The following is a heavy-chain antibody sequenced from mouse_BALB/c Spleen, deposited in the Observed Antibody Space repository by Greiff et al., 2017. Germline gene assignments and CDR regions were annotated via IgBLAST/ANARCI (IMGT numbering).Heavy chain of an antibody. CDR2: ISSGSSTI. Sequence: EVKLVESGGGLVQPGGSRKLSCAASGFTFSSFGMHWVRQAPEKGLEWVAYISSGSSTIYYADTVKGRFTISRDNPKNTLFLQMTSLRSEDTAMYYCARSGGDYGLFDYWGQGTTLTVSS. CDR1: GFTFSSFG. D-gene: IGHD2-4*01. J-gene: IGHJ2*01. CDR3: ARSGGDYGLFDY. V-gene: IGHV5-17*02.